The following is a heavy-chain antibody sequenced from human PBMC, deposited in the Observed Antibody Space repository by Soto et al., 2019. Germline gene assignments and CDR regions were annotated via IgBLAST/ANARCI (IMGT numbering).Heavy chain of an antibody. Sequence: QVQLVQSGAEVKKPGSSVKVSCKASGGTFSSYAISWVRQAPGQGLEGMGGIIPIFGTANYAQKFQGRVTITADKSTSTAYMELSSLRSEDTAVYYCARENGEGGSYYGWFDPWGQGTLVTVSS. CDR1: GGTFSSYA. CDR2: IIPIFGTA. CDR3: ARENGEGGSYYGWFDP. J-gene: IGHJ5*02. D-gene: IGHD1-26*01. V-gene: IGHV1-69*06.